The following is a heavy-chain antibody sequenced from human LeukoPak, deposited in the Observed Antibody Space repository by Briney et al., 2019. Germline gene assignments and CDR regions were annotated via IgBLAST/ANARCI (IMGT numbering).Heavy chain of an antibody. CDR2: ISGSGGST. Sequence: GGSLRLSCAASGFTFSSYGMSWVRQASGKGLEWVSAISGSGGSTYYADSVKGRFTISRDNSKNTLYLQMNSLRAEDTAVYYCAKDRGIAAAREGYWGQGTLVTVSS. V-gene: IGHV3-23*01. CDR3: AKDRGIAAAREGY. CDR1: GFTFSSYG. D-gene: IGHD6-13*01. J-gene: IGHJ4*02.